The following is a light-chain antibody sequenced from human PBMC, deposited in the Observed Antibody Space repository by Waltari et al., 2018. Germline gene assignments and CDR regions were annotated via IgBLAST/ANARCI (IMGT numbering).Light chain of an antibody. CDR1: SSDVGGFNF. CDR2: DVS. V-gene: IGLV2-14*03. CDR3: SSYTISSTLNWV. Sequence: QSALTQPAPVSGSPAQSITISCTGTSSDVGGFNFVSCYQQHPGKAPKLMIYDVSKRPSGVSNRFSGSKSGNTASLTISGLQAEDEADYYCSSYTISSTLNWVFGGGTKLTVL. J-gene: IGLJ3*02.